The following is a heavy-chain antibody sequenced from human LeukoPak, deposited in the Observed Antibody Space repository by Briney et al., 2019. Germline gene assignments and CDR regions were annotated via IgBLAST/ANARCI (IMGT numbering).Heavy chain of an antibody. V-gene: IGHV3-23*01. Sequence: GGSLRLSCATSGFSFSGYAMSWVRQAPGKGLEWVSAMSSSDDGRYYAASVRGRFTISRDTSRSTLNLQMNSLRAEDAAVYYCARAPVTSCRGAFCYPFDYWGQGTLVTVSS. J-gene: IGHJ4*02. D-gene: IGHD2-15*01. CDR3: ARAPVTSCRGAFCYPFDY. CDR2: MSSSDDGR. CDR1: GFSFSGYA.